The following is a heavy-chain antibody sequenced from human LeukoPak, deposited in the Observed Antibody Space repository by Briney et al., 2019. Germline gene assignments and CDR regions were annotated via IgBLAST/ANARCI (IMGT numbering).Heavy chain of an antibody. CDR3: ATNTDYRFDY. D-gene: IGHD3-16*01. CDR1: GFIISTSW. V-gene: IGHV3-7*01. CDR2: INGDGSVQ. Sequence: PGGSLRLSCAASGFIISTSWMTWVRQAPGKGLEWVANINGDGSVQHYMDSVKGRFTISRDNTKNSLFLQMNSLRDEDTAVYYCATNTDYRFDYWGQGTLVTVPS. J-gene: IGHJ4*02.